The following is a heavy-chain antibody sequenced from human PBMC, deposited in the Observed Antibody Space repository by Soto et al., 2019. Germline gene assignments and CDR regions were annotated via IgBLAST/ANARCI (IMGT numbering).Heavy chain of an antibody. J-gene: IGHJ3*02. V-gene: IGHV1-69*13. CDR3: ARVYYDAFDI. D-gene: IGHD2-8*01. CDR2: IIPIFSTA. Sequence: SVKVSCKASGGTFSSYAISWVRQAPRQGLEWMGGIIPIFSTANYAQKFQGRVTITADESTSTAYMELSSLRSEDTAVYYCARVYYDAFDIWGQGTMVTVSS. CDR1: GGTFSSYA.